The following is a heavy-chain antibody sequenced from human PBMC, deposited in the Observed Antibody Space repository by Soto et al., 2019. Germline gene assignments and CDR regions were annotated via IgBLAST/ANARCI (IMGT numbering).Heavy chain of an antibody. Sequence: QVQLQESGPGVVKPSGTLSLTCAVSGVSIGSHDWWTWVRQPPGKGLEWIGESHQSGNTNYNSSLESRVTISLDKSKNHFSLQLSSVTVADTAVYYCATRDTGRVYWGQGTLVTVSS. V-gene: IGHV4-4*02. CDR3: ATRDTGRVY. CDR2: SHQSGNT. D-gene: IGHD5-18*01. J-gene: IGHJ4*02. CDR1: GVSIGSHDW.